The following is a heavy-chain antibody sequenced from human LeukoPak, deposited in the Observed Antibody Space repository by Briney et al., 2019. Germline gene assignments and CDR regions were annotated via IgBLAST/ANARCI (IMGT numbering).Heavy chain of an antibody. J-gene: IGHJ3*02. CDR1: GYTFTSYG. CDR3: ARDRRIMITFGGVRNAFDI. Sequence: ASVKVSCKASGYTFTSYGISWVRQAPGQGLEWMGWISAYNGNTNYAQKLQGRVTMTTDTSTSTAYMELRSLRSDDTAVYYCARDRRIMITFGGVRNAFDIWGLGTMVTVSS. V-gene: IGHV1-18*01. D-gene: IGHD3-16*01. CDR2: ISAYNGNT.